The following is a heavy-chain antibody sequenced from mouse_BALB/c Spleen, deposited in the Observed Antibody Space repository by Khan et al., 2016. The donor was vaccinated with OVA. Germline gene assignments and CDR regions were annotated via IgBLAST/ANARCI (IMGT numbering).Heavy chain of an antibody. V-gene: IGHV1-20*01. D-gene: IGHD1-1*01. J-gene: IGHJ2*01. CDR1: GYSFTGYF. CDR3: TRIYRSDFDY. Sequence: EVQLQESGPELVRPGASVKISCKASGYSFTGYFMNWVMQSHGKSLEWIGRINPHIGETFYNQRIKDKATLTVDESSSTAHLELRSLTSEDSAVYYCTRIYRSDFDYWGQGTTLTVSS. CDR2: INPHIGET.